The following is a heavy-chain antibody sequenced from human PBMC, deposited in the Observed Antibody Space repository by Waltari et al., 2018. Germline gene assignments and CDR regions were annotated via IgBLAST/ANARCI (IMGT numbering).Heavy chain of an antibody. D-gene: IGHD3-9*01. V-gene: IGHV3-7*01. CDR1: GFTFSSHW. Sequence: EVQLVESGGGLVPPGGSIRLSCAASGFTFSSHWMTWVRQAPGKGREWVASIKQDGHEKYYVASVQGRFTISRDNVKNSLYLQMNALRTDDTAVYYCARDSNFDWFSPPFDFWGQGNLVTVSS. CDR2: IKQDGHEK. CDR3: ARDSNFDWFSPPFDF. J-gene: IGHJ4*02.